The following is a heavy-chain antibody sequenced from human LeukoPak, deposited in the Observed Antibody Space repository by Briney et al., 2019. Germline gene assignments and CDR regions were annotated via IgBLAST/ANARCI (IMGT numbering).Heavy chain of an antibody. V-gene: IGHV4-39*01. J-gene: IGHJ4*02. Sequence: PSETLSLTCTVSGGSISSGSFRWAWIRQPPGKGLERIGNIFYAGSTYYSPSLKSRVIISVDTSKNQFSLKLSSVTAADTAVYYCARHSYYSDSSNYYYFFDYWGQGTLVSVSS. CDR3: ARHSYYSDSSNYYYFFDY. CDR1: GGSISSGSFR. D-gene: IGHD3-22*01. CDR2: IFYAGST.